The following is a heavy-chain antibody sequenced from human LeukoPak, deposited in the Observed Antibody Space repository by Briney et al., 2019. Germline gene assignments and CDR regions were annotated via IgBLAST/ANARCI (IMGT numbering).Heavy chain of an antibody. Sequence: GGSLRLSCAASGFTFSSYGMHWVRQAPGKGLEWVAVISYDGGNKYYADSVKGRFTISRDNSKNTLYLQMNSLRAEDTAVYYCAKNLKWELPYAFDIWGQGTMVTVSS. V-gene: IGHV3-30*18. CDR3: AKNLKWELPYAFDI. CDR2: ISYDGGNK. D-gene: IGHD1-26*01. CDR1: GFTFSSYG. J-gene: IGHJ3*02.